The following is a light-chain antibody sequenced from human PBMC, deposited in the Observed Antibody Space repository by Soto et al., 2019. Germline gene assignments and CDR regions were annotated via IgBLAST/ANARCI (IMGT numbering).Light chain of an antibody. J-gene: IGLJ1*01. V-gene: IGLV2-14*01. CDR2: DVS. CDR1: GSDVGGYNY. CDR3: SSYTSTYV. Sequence: QSVLTQPASVPGSPGQSITISCTGTGSDVGGYNYVSWYQQHPGKAPKLMIYDVSNRPSGVSNRFSGSKSGNTASLTISGLQAEDEADYYCSSYTSTYVFGTGTKVTVL.